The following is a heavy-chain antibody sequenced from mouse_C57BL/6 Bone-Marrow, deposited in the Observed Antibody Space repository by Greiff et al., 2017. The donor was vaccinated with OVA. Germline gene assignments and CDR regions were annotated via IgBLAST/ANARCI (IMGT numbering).Heavy chain of an antibody. Sequence: EVKLVESGGGLVQPGGSMKLSCVASGFTFSNYWMNWVRQSPEKGLEWVAQIRLKSDNYATHYAESVKGRFTISRDDSKSSVYLQMNNLRAEDTGIYYCTAAYYSNPWFAYWGQGTLVTVSA. CDR2: IRLKSDNYAT. CDR1: GFTFSNYW. J-gene: IGHJ3*01. CDR3: TAAYYSNPWFAY. V-gene: IGHV6-3*01. D-gene: IGHD2-5*01.